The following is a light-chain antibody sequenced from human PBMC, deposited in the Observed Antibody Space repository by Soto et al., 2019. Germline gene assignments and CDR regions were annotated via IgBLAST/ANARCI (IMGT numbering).Light chain of an antibody. CDR1: DSNIGNNY. J-gene: IGLJ3*02. Sequence: QSVLTQPPSVSAASGQRVSISCSGSDSNIGNNYISWYRQVPGTAPKVVIYDNNKRPSWIPDRFSASKSGTSSTLAITGLRTGDEAFYYCGTWDSSLTSWVFGGGTKVTVL. CDR2: DNN. CDR3: GTWDSSLTSWV. V-gene: IGLV1-51*01.